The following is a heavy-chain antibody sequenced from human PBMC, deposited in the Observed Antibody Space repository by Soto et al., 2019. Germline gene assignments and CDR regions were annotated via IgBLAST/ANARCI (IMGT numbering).Heavy chain of an antibody. J-gene: IGHJ4*02. Sequence: GGSLRLSCAASGFTFSSYAMHWVRQAPGKGLEWVAVISYDGSNKYYADSVKGRFTISRDNSKNTLYLQMNSLRAEDTAVYYCAKERFLEWLYDYWGQGTLVTVSS. V-gene: IGHV3-30-3*01. CDR1: GFTFSSYA. D-gene: IGHD3-3*01. CDR2: ISYDGSNK. CDR3: AKERFLEWLYDY.